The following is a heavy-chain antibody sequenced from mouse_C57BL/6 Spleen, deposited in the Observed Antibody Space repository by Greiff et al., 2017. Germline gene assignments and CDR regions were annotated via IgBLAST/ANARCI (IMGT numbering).Heavy chain of an antibody. CDR1: GFTFSSYA. J-gene: IGHJ4*01. CDR3: ARDRGQLRPMDY. D-gene: IGHD3-2*02. CDR2: ISDGGSYT. Sequence: DVMLVESGGGLVKPGGSLKLSCAASGFTFSSYAMSWVRQTPEKRLEWVATISDGGSYTYYPDNVKGRFTISRDNAKNNLYLQMSHLKSEDTAMYYCARDRGQLRPMDYWGQGTSVTVSS. V-gene: IGHV5-4*01.